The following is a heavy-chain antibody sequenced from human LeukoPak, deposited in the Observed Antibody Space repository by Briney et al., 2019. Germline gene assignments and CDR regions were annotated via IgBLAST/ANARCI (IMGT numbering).Heavy chain of an antibody. Sequence: GGSLRLSCAASGFTFSSYWMHWVRQAPGKGLVWVSRINSDGSSTSYADSVKGRFTISRGNAKNTLYLQMNSLRAEDTAVYYCARVRYSYGYGYWGQGTLVTVSS. CDR2: INSDGSST. CDR1: GFTFSSYW. D-gene: IGHD5-18*01. CDR3: ARVRYSYGYGY. V-gene: IGHV3-74*01. J-gene: IGHJ4*02.